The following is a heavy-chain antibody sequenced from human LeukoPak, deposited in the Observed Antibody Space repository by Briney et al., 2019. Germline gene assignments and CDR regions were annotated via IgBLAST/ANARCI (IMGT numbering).Heavy chain of an antibody. V-gene: IGHV4-39*07. CDR1: GGSISSSSYY. CDR3: ARGPDFDFYGSGSFDY. J-gene: IGHJ4*02. CDR2: IYYSGST. Sequence: SETLSLTCTVSGGSISSSSYYWGWIRQPPGKGLEWIGSIYYSGSTYYNPSLKSRVTISVDTSKNQFSLKLSSVTAADTAVYYCARGPDFDFYGSGSFDYWGQGTLVTVSS. D-gene: IGHD3-10*01.